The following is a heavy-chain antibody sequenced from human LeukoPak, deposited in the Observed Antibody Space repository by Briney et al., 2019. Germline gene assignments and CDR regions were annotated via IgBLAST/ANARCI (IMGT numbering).Heavy chain of an antibody. Sequence: PGGSLRLSCAASGFTFSSYWMSWVRQAPGKGLEWVANIKQDGSEKYYVDSVKDRFTISRDNAKNSLYLQMNSLRAEDTAVYYCARDDCSSISCYHNWFDPWGQGTLVTVSS. V-gene: IGHV3-7*01. D-gene: IGHD2-2*01. J-gene: IGHJ5*02. CDR3: ARDDCSSISCYHNWFDP. CDR1: GFTFSSYW. CDR2: IKQDGSEK.